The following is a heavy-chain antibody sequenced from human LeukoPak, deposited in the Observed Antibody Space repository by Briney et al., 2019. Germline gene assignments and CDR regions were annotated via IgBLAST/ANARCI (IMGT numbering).Heavy chain of an antibody. Sequence: GRSLRLSCAASGFTFSSYAMHRVRQAPGKGLEWVAVISYDGSNKYYADSVKGRFTISRDNSKNTLYLQMNSLRAEGTAVYYCAKVWAPSIAAHYYYGMDVWGQGTTVTVSS. CDR2: ISYDGSNK. D-gene: IGHD6-6*01. V-gene: IGHV3-30-3*01. J-gene: IGHJ6*02. CDR3: AKVWAPSIAAHYYYGMDV. CDR1: GFTFSSYA.